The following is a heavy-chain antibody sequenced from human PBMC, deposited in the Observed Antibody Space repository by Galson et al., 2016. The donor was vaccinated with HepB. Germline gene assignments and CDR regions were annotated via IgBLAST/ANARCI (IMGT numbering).Heavy chain of an antibody. V-gene: IGHV1-2*04. Sequence: SVKVSCKASGYTFSDYYMHWVRQAPGQGLEWMGWINPNSGGTNYAQKFQGWVTMTRDTSISTAYMELSSLKSDDTAVYFCARVKTYFDFRSGQGGIKYGMDVCGQGATVTVSS. CDR3: ARVKTYFDFRSGQGGIKYGMDV. D-gene: IGHD3-3*01. CDR2: INPNSGGT. J-gene: IGHJ6*02. CDR1: GYTFSDYY.